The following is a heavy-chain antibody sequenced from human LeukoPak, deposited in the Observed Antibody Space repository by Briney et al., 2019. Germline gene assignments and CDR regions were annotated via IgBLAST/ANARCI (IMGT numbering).Heavy chain of an antibody. J-gene: IGHJ6*04. Sequence: SGGSLRLSCAASGFTFSSYEMNWVRQAPGKGLEWVSYISSSGSTIYYADSVKGRFTISRDNAKNSLYLQMNSLRAEDTAVYYCSSYPIGGSGSYYYYYYGMDVWGKGTTVTVSS. D-gene: IGHD3-10*01. CDR1: GFTFSSYE. CDR2: ISSSGSTI. CDR3: SSYPIGGSGSYYYYYYGMDV. V-gene: IGHV3-48*03.